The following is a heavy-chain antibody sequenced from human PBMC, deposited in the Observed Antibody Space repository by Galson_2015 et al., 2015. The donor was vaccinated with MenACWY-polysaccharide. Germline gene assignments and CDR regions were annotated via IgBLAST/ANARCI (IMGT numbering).Heavy chain of an antibody. CDR3: ARPGRDASNHYYYMDV. V-gene: IGHV1-8*01. Sequence: SVKVSCKASGYTFTSYDINWVRQATGQGLEWMGWMNPNSGNTGYAQKFQGRVTMTRNTSISTAYMELSSLRSEDTAVYYCARPGRDASNHYYYMDVWGKGTTVTVSS. CDR2: MNPNSGNT. D-gene: IGHD4-11*01. J-gene: IGHJ6*03. CDR1: GYTFTSYD.